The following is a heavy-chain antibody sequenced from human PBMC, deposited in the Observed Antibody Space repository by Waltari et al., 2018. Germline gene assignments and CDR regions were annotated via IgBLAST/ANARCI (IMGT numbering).Heavy chain of an antibody. V-gene: IGHV1-3*01. CDR1: GYPFTSYA. CDR3: ARVSALRDTALGY. Sequence: QVQLVQSGAEVKKPGASVKVSCKASGYPFTSYAMHWVRQAPGQRLEWMGWTNAGNGNKKYSQKFQGRVTITRDTSASTAYMELSSLRSEDTAVYYCARVSALRDTALGYWGQGTLVTVSS. J-gene: IGHJ4*02. CDR2: TNAGNGNK. D-gene: IGHD5-18*01.